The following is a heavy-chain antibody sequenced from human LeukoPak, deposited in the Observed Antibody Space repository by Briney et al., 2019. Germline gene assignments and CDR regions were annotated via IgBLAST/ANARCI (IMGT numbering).Heavy chain of an antibody. Sequence: SETLSLTCTVSGGSISSNSYYWGWIRQPLGKELEWIGSIYYSGSTYYNPSLKSRVTISVDTSKNQFSLKLSSVTAADTAVYYCARVARLYGDPSYFDYWGRGTLVTVSS. CDR2: IYYSGST. CDR1: GGSISSNSYY. D-gene: IGHD4-17*01. V-gene: IGHV4-39*07. J-gene: IGHJ4*02. CDR3: ARVARLYGDPSYFDY.